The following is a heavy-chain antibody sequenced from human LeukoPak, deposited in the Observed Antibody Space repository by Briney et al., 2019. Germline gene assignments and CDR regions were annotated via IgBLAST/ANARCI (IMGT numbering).Heavy chain of an antibody. CDR2: ISYSGSLT. CDR3: AKVIRGGVGMAV. D-gene: IGHD3-10*01. Sequence: GGSLSLSCAASEFAFSSLGMNWVRQAPGKGLEWVAYISYSGSLTDYADSVKGRFTISRGNAKNSLSLQLNSLRDEDTAVYFCAKVIRGGVGMAVWGRGTTVTVSS. CDR1: EFAFSSLG. J-gene: IGHJ6*02. V-gene: IGHV3-48*02.